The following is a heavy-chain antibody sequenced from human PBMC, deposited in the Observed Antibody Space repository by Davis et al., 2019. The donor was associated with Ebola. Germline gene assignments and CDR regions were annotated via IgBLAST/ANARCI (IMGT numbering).Heavy chain of an antibody. Sequence: GGSLRLSCAVSGFSFSTYGMYWVRQAPGKGLEWVAFIRFDGSRQFYEDSVKGRFTISRDDSKDTVYLEMNSLRPDDTAVYYCARGDMTYYYDSSGYSVFRYFDYWGQGTLVTVSS. CDR2: IRFDGSRQ. J-gene: IGHJ4*02. CDR3: ARGDMTYYYDSSGYSVFRYFDY. CDR1: GFSFSTYG. V-gene: IGHV3-30*02. D-gene: IGHD3-22*01.